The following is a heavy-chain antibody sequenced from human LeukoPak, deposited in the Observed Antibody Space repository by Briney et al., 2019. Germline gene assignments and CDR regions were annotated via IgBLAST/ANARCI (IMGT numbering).Heavy chain of an antibody. CDR3: SRDRGIGYPSSWRGGLYNFDY. CDR2: TSSSDAGT. V-gene: IGHV3-23*01. D-gene: IGHD5-24*01. Sequence: GGSLGLSCAASGFTLSTYAMSWVRQTPGKGLEWVAATSSSDAGTYHADSVRGRFTISRDNSKNTLYLQMNSLKIEDTAVYYCSRDRGIGYPSSWRGGLYNFDYWGQGTLVTVSS. J-gene: IGHJ4*02. CDR1: GFTLSTYA.